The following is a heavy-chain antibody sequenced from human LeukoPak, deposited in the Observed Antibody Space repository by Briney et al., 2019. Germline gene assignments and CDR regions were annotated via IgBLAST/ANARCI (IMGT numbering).Heavy chain of an antibody. CDR3: ARDGYCSSTSCYTSPDY. CDR2: IYYSGST. Sequence: SETLSLTCTASGGSISSGDYYWSWIRPPPGKGREWIGYIYYSGSTYYNPALKSRVTISVDTSKNQFSLKLSSVTAADTAVYYCARDGYCSSTSCYTSPDYWGQGTLVTVSS. V-gene: IGHV4-30-4*08. J-gene: IGHJ4*02. CDR1: GGSISSGDYY. D-gene: IGHD2-2*02.